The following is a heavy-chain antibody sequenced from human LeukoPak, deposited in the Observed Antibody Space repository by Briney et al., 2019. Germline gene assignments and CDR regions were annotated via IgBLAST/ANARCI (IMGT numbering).Heavy chain of an antibody. D-gene: IGHD1-14*01. CDR3: ARGAEGELTSDV. CDR2: ISSSSSYI. V-gene: IGHV3-21*01. J-gene: IGHJ6*02. CDR1: GFTFSSYS. Sequence: GGSLRLSCAASGFTFSSYSMNWVRQAPGKGLEWVSSISSSSSYIYYADSVKGRFTISRDNAKNSLYLQMNSLRAEDTAVYYCARGAEGELTSDVWGQGTPVTVSS.